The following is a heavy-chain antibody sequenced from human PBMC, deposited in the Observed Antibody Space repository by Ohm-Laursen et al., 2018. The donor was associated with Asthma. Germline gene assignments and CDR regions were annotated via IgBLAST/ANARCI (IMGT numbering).Heavy chain of an antibody. CDR1: GFTFSGSA. D-gene: IGHD1-20*01. Sequence: SLRLSCSATGFTFSGSAMHWVRQASGKGLEWVGRIRSKANSYATAYAASVKGRFTISRDDSKNTAYLQMNSLKTEDTAVYYCTSTYNWNLGYWGQGTLVTVSS. J-gene: IGHJ4*02. V-gene: IGHV3-73*01. CDR2: IRSKANSYAT. CDR3: TSTYNWNLGY.